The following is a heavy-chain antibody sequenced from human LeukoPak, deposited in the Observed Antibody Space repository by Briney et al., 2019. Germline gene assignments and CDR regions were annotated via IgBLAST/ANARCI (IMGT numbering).Heavy chain of an antibody. J-gene: IGHJ4*02. CDR1: GFTFTTYW. CDR3: ARDPGDGGSSDYYFDY. CDR2: INQDGTEK. V-gene: IGHV3-7*01. Sequence: PGGSLRLSCAASGFTFTTYWMSWVRQFPGKGLQWVANINQDGTEKYYVDSVKGRFTISRDNAKNSLYLQMNSLRAEDTAVYYCARDPGDGGSSDYYFDYWGQGTLVTVSS. D-gene: IGHD1-26*01.